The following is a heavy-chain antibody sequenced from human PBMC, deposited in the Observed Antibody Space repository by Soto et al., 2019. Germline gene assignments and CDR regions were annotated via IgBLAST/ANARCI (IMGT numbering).Heavy chain of an antibody. Sequence: LSLSCAASGFTFSSYGMHWVRQAPGKGLEWVAVIWYDGSNKYYADSVKGRFTISRDNSKNTLYLQMNSLRAEDTAVYYCARDIPTRGLLSISLKSGWFDLWCQGPLVTLSS. V-gene: IGHV3-33*01. CDR3: ARDIPTRGLLSISLKSGWFDL. D-gene: IGHD6-6*01. J-gene: IGHJ5*02. CDR1: GFTFSSYG. CDR2: IWYDGSNK.